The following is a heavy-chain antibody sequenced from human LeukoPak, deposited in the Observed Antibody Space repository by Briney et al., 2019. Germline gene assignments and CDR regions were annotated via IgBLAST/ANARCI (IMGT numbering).Heavy chain of an antibody. J-gene: IGHJ5*02. CDR3: ARGIYCSSTSCDAFDP. CDR1: GYSISSNYY. CDR2: IYHSGSTY. V-gene: IGHV4-38-2*02. D-gene: IGHD2-2*01. Sequence: SETLFLTCSVSGYSISSNYYWGWIRQSPGKGLEWIGSIYHSGSTYYYNPSLKSRVTISVDTSKNQFSLKLTSVTAADTAVYYCARGIYCSSTSCDAFDPWGQGTLVSVSS.